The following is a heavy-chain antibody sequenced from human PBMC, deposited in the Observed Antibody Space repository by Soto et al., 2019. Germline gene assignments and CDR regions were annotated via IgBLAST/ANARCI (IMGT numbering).Heavy chain of an antibody. Sequence: PSETLSLTCVVSGYSSSSGSSWGWIRQPPGKGLEWIVSIHHSGITYYNPSLQSRLTISVDTSNNQFSLKLTSVTAADSAVYYCAKAVGSTRAHFDYWAQGTPVTGSS. V-gene: IGHV4-38-2*01. CDR1: GYSSSSGSS. D-gene: IGHD1-26*01. CDR2: IHHSGIT. J-gene: IGHJ4*02. CDR3: AKAVGSTRAHFDY.